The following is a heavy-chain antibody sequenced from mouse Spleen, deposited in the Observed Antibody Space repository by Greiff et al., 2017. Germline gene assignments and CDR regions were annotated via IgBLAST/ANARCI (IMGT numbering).Heavy chain of an antibody. CDR2: IYPSDSYT. V-gene: IGHV1-69*02. J-gene: IGHJ3*01. D-gene: IGHD1-1*01. CDR3: TRHWYYGSEGAWFAY. CDR1: GYTFTSYW. Sequence: QVQLQQPGAELVRPGASVKLSCKASGYTFTSYWINWVKQRPGQGLEWIGNIYPSDSYTNYNQKFKDKAPLTVDKSSSTAYMQLSSPTSEDSAVYYCTRHWYYGSEGAWFAYWGQGTLVTVSA.